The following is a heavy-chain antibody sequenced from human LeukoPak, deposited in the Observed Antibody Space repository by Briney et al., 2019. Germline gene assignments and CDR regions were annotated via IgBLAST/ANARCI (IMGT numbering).Heavy chain of an antibody. Sequence: SETLSLTCTVSGGSISSGNYYWTWIRQPAGKGLEWIGRIYTSGSTNYNPSLKSRVTISLDTSKNQFSLKLSSVTAADTAVYYCARGVKGYYFDYWGQGTLVTVSS. CDR3: ARGVKGYYFDY. D-gene: IGHD3-22*01. CDR1: GGSISSGNYY. V-gene: IGHV4-61*02. CDR2: IYTSGST. J-gene: IGHJ4*02.